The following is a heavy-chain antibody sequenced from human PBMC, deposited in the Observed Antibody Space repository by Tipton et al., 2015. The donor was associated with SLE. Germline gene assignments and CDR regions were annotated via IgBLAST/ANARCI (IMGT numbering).Heavy chain of an antibody. J-gene: IGHJ4*02. D-gene: IGHD2-2*01. CDR2: VNHLGTI. CDR1: GDSISSSTYF. V-gene: IGHV4-39*02. Sequence: TLSLTCTVSGDSISSSTYFWGWIRQSPGKGLEWIGEVNHLGTIYYNASLKSRVTISIDTSKSHFSLKLTSVTAADTAVYYCVVCSPSSCSYFDYWGQGRLVTVSS. CDR3: VVCSPSSCSYFDY.